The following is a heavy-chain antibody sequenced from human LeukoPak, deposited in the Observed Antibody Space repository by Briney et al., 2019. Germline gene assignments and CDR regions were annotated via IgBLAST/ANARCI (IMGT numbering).Heavy chain of an antibody. CDR2: ISSSSGSYI. Sequence: GGSLRLSCAASGFTFSSYSMNWVRQAPGKGLEWVSCISSSSGSYIYYADSVKGRFTISRDNAKNSLYLQMNSLRAEDTAVYYCARYGNEKTLDYWGQGTLVTVSS. D-gene: IGHD3-10*01. J-gene: IGHJ4*02. CDR3: ARYGNEKTLDY. V-gene: IGHV3-21*01. CDR1: GFTFSSYS.